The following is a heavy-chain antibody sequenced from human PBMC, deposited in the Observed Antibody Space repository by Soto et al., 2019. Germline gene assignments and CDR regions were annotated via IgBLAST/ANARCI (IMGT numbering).Heavy chain of an antibody. J-gene: IGHJ4*02. V-gene: IGHV4-34*01. CDR2: INHSGST. D-gene: IGHD6-19*01. CDR3: ARGYSSGWYGGY. CDR1: GGSFSGYY. Sequence: QVQLQQWGAGLLKPSETLSLTCAVYGGSFSGYYWSWIRQPPGKGLEWIGEINHSGSTNYNPSLKSRVTISVDTSNNQFSLKLSSVTAADTAVYYCARGYSSGWYGGYWGQGTLVTVSS.